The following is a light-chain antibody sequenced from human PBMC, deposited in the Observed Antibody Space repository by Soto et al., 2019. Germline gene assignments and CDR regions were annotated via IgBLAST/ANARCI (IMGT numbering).Light chain of an antibody. CDR2: EVR. V-gene: IGLV2-14*01. Sequence: QSALTQPASVSGSPGQSITISCTGTSSDVGAYTSVSWYRQHPGKAPKLMIYEVRNRPSGVSNRFSGSKSGNTASLTISGLQTEAEAHYYCSSYTSDNRSYVFGTGTKLTVL. CDR1: SSDVGAYTS. CDR3: SSYTSDNRSYV. J-gene: IGLJ1*01.